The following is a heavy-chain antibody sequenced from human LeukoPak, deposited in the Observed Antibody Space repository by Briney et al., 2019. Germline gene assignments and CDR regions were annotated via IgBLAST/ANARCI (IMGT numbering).Heavy chain of an antibody. D-gene: IGHD3-16*01. CDR2: IYYSETT. V-gene: IGHV4-31*03. J-gene: IGHJ3*02. CDR1: GDSISSGGYY. Sequence: SQTLSLTCTVSGDSISSGGYYWSWIRQHPGKGLEWIGYIYYSETTAYNPSLKSRLTISVDTSKNQLSLKLSSVTAADTAVYYCARMTGGSAFDIWGQGTVVTVSS. CDR3: ARMTGGSAFDI.